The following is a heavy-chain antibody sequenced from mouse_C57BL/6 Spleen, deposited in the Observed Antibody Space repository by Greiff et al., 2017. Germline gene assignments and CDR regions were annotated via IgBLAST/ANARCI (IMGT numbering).Heavy chain of an antibody. CDR2: IRLKSDNYAT. Sequence: EVMLVESGGGLVQPGGSMKLSCVASGFTFSNYWMNWVRQSPEKGLEWVAQIRLKSDNYATHYAESVKGRFTISRDDSKSSVYLQMNNLRAEDTGIYYCTRHYWYFDVWGTGTTVTVSS. D-gene: IGHD6-1*01. V-gene: IGHV6-3*01. CDR1: GFTFSNYW. J-gene: IGHJ1*03. CDR3: TRHYWYFDV.